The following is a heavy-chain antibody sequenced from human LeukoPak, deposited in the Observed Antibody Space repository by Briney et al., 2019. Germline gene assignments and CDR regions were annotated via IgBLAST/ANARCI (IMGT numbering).Heavy chain of an antibody. CDR3: AMAGGNDAFDI. CDR2: IYHSGST. V-gene: IGHV4-39*07. J-gene: IGHJ3*02. Sequence: SETLSLTCTVSGGSISSSSYYWGWIRQPPGKGLEWIGEIYHSGSTNYNPSLKSRVTISVDKSKNQFSLKLSSVTAADTAVYYCAMAGGNDAFDIWGQGTMVTVSS. CDR1: GGSISSSSYY. D-gene: IGHD4-23*01.